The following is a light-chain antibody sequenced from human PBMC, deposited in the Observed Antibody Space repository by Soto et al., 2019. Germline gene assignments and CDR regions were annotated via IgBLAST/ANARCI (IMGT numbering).Light chain of an antibody. CDR3: SSYTSSSAYV. CDR2: EVS. CDR1: SSDVGAYNY. V-gene: IGLV2-14*01. Sequence: QFVLTQPASVSGSPGQSITLSCTGTSSDVGAYNYVSWYQQHPGKAPKLMIYEVSNRPSGVSNRFSGSKSGSTASLTISGLQAEDEADYYCSSYTSSSAYVVGTGTKVTVL. J-gene: IGLJ1*01.